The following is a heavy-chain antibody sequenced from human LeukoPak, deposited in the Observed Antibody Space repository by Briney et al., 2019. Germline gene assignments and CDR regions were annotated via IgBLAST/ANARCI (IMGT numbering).Heavy chain of an antibody. D-gene: IGHD3-22*01. J-gene: IGHJ4*02. CDR1: GYTFTSYD. V-gene: IGHV1-8*01. CDR2: TNPNSGNT. CDR3: ARLREYDSSGYYYGY. Sequence: GASVKVSCKASGYTFTSYDINWVRQATGQGLEWMGWTNPNSGNTGYAQKFQGRVTMTRNTSVSTAYMELSSLRSEDTAVYYCARLREYDSSGYYYGYWGQGTLVTVSS.